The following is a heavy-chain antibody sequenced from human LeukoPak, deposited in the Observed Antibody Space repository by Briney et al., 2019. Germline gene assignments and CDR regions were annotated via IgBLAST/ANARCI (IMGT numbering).Heavy chain of an antibody. V-gene: IGHV3-23*01. CDR1: GFTFSRYG. D-gene: IGHD3-10*01. CDR2: ISGSGGST. CDR3: AKGYYGSGSKGFDP. J-gene: IGHJ5*02. Sequence: GTLRLSCAASGFTFSRYGMSWVRQAPGKGLEWVSAISGSGGSTYYADSVKGRFTISRDNSKNTLYLQMNSLRAEDTAVYYCAKGYYGSGSKGFDPWGQGTLVTVSS.